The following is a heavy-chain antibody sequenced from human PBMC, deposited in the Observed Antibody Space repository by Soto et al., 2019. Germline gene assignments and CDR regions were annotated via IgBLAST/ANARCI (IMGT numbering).Heavy chain of an antibody. CDR2: ISAYNGNT. D-gene: IGHD3-10*01. V-gene: IGHV1-18*01. Sequence: ASVKVSCKASGYTFTSYGISWVRQAPGQGLEWMGWISAYNGNTNYAQKLQGRVTMTTDTSTSTAYMELRSLRSDDTAVYYCALVGFGELSPFYYYYGMAVWGQGTTVTVSS. CDR3: ALVGFGELSPFYYYYGMAV. CDR1: GYTFTSYG. J-gene: IGHJ6*02.